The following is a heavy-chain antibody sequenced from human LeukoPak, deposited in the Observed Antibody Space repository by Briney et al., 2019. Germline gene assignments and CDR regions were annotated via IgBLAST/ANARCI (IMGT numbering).Heavy chain of an antibody. Sequence: GGSLRLSCAASGFTFSNAWMSWVRQAPGKGLEWVGRIKSKTDGGTTDYAAPVKGRFTISRDDSKNTLYLQMNSLKTEDTAVYYCTTLGYCSSTSCYAVEFWGQGTLVTVSS. CDR3: TTLGYCSSTSCYAVEF. CDR1: GFTFSNAW. J-gene: IGHJ4*02. CDR2: IKSKTDGGTT. V-gene: IGHV3-15*01. D-gene: IGHD2-2*01.